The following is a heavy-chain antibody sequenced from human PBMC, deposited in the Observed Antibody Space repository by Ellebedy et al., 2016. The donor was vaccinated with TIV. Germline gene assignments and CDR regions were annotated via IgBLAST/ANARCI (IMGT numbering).Heavy chain of an antibody. V-gene: IGHV3-74*01. D-gene: IGHD6-19*01. Sequence: GESLKISCAASGFTFSTYWMHWVRQAPGKGLVWVSRINSDGGSTSYADSVKGRFTISRDNAKNTLYLQMNSLRAEDTAVYYCARGITVAGTTPLGYWGQGTLVIVSS. J-gene: IGHJ4*02. CDR3: ARGITVAGTTPLGY. CDR1: GFTFSTYW. CDR2: INSDGGST.